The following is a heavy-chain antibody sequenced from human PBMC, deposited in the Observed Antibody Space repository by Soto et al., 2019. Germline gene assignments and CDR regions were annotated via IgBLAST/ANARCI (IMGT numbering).Heavy chain of an antibody. CDR1: GYGFSSDG. V-gene: IGHV1-18*01. D-gene: IGHD3-3*01. J-gene: IGHJ6*03. CDR3: AHLGTQLGHTIYYYYYYYMDV. CDR2: ISAYNGNT. Sequence: VSVNVSCKPSGYGFSSDGISWGRQAPRQGLEWMGWISAYNGNTNYAQKLQGRVTMTADTSTSTAYKEPRRLRSDDTAVYYCAHLGTQLGHTIYYYYYYYMDVWGKGTTVTVSS.